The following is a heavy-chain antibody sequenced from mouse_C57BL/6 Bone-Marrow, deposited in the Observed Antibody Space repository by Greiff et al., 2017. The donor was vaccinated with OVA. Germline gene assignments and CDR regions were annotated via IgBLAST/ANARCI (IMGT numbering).Heavy chain of an antibody. CDR3: TRWNYDYDGGFDY. V-gene: IGHV1-15*01. CDR2: IDPETGGT. J-gene: IGHJ2*01. Sequence: VQLQQSGAELVRPGASVTLSCKASGYTFTDYEMHWVKQTPVHGLEWIGAIDPETGGTAYNQKFKGKAILTADKSSSTAYMELRSLTSEDSAVYYCTRWNYDYDGGFDYGGQGTTLTVSS. CDR1: GYTFTDYE. D-gene: IGHD2-4*01.